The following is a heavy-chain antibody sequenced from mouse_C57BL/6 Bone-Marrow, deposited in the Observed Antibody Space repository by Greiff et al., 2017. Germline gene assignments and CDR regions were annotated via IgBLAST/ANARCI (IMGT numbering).Heavy chain of an antibody. CDR1: GYTFTSYW. D-gene: IGHD2-5*01. CDR3: ARLGAFDYYYSSFDD. Sequence: VQLQQPGAELVRPGTSVKLSCKASGYTFTSYWMHWVKQRPGQGLEWIGVIDPSDSYTNYNQKFKGKATLTVDTSSSTAYMQLSSLTSEDSAVYYCARLGAFDYYYSSFDDWGQGTTLTVSS. V-gene: IGHV1-59*01. J-gene: IGHJ2*01. CDR2: IDPSDSYT.